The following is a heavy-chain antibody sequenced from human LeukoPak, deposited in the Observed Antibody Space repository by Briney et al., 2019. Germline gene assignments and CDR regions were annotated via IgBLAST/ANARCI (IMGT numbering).Heavy chain of an antibody. J-gene: IGHJ2*01. D-gene: IGHD6-13*01. CDR1: GYSFTTYW. Sequence: GESLKISCKASGYSFTTYWIGWVRQAPGKGLEWMGIIYPADSSTEYSPSFQGQVTISVDKSVNTAYLQWSRLKASDTAMYYCARIVAAAGKGRPVWYFDLWGRGTLVTVSS. CDR3: ARIVAAAGKGRPVWYFDL. CDR2: IYPADSST. V-gene: IGHV5-51*01.